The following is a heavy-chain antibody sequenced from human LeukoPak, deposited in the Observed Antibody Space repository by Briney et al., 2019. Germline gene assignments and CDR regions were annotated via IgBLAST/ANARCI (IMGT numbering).Heavy chain of an antibody. V-gene: IGHV3-64D*06. Sequence: PGGSPRLSCSASGFTFSNYAMHWVRQAPGEGLEYVSVMSGNGGSTYYADSVKGRFTISRDNSKSTLYLQMSSLRAEDTAVYYCVKVGCSGGSCYPYFDYWGQGTLVTVSS. CDR3: VKVGCSGGSCYPYFDY. CDR2: MSGNGGST. D-gene: IGHD2-15*01. J-gene: IGHJ4*02. CDR1: GFTFSNYA.